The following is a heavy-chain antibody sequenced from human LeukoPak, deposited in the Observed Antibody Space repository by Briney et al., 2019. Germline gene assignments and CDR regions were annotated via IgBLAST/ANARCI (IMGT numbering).Heavy chain of an antibody. CDR2: IRYDGSNK. CDR3: AKSHHDYYDTPPSFDY. Sequence: GGSLRLSCAASGFTFSSYGMHWVRQAPGKGLEWVAFIRYDGSNKYYADSVKGRFTISRDNSKNTLYLQMNSLRAEDTAVYYCAKSHHDYYDTPPSFDYWGQGTLVTVSS. V-gene: IGHV3-30*02. D-gene: IGHD3-22*01. CDR1: GFTFSSYG. J-gene: IGHJ4*02.